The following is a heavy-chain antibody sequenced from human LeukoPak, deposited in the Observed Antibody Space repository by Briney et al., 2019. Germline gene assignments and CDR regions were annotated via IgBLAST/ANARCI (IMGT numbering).Heavy chain of an antibody. J-gene: IGHJ4*02. CDR2: ISGSGDDT. D-gene: IGHD6-19*01. CDR3: AKTTAGYSSGRYPGWPIDY. CDR1: GFTVSSNY. V-gene: IGHV3-23*01. Sequence: GGSLRLSCAASGFTVSSNYMSWVRQAPGKGLEWVSGISGSGDDTYFADSVKGRFTISRDNSKNTVFLQMDSLRAEDTAVYYCAKTTAGYSSGRYPGWPIDYWGQGTLVTVSS.